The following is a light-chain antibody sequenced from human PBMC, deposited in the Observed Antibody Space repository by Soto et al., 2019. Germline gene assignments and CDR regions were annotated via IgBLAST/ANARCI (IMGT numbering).Light chain of an antibody. V-gene: IGKV3-20*01. J-gene: IGKJ3*01. Sequence: EIVLTQSPGTLSLSPGERATLSCRASQSVSRSYLAWYQQKPGQAPRLLIYGASSRATGIPDRFSGSGSGTDFTLTISRLEPEDFAVYYCQQYGSSPLFPFGPWTKVDI. CDR2: GAS. CDR1: QSVSRSY. CDR3: QQYGSSPLFP.